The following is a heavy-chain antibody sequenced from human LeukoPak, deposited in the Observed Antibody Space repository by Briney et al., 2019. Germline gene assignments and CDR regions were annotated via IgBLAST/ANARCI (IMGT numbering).Heavy chain of an antibody. CDR3: ARAEVGVTGGGWFDP. CDR2: ITWDGDYT. Sequence: PGGSLRLSCAASGFNFDDYAMHWVRQAPGKGLEWVSLITWDGDYTYYADSVRGRFTISRDNSENSLYLQMNSLRVEDTAVYYCARAEVGVTGGGWFDPWGQGTLVTVSS. CDR1: GFNFDDYA. V-gene: IGHV3-43D*03. J-gene: IGHJ5*02. D-gene: IGHD1-26*01.